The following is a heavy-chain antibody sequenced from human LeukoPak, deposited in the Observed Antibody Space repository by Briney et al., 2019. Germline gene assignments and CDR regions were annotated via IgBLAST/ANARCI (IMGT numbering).Heavy chain of an antibody. CDR3: ARDRSTTAVDY. V-gene: IGHV3-33*01. Sequence: GRSLRLSCAASGFTFSSYGMHWVRQAPGRGLEWVAVIWYDGSNKYYADSVKGRFTISRDNSKNTLYLQINGLRAEDTAVYYCARDRSTTAVDYWGQGPWSPSPQ. CDR1: GFTFSSYG. CDR2: IWYDGSNK. J-gene: IGHJ4*02. D-gene: IGHD1-26*01.